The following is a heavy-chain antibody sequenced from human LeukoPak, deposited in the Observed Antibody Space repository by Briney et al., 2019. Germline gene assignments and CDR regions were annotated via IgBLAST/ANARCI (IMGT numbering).Heavy chain of an antibody. D-gene: IGHD3-22*01. V-gene: IGHV4-34*01. CDR1: GGSFSGYY. CDR2: INHSGST. CDR3: ARHQHYYDSSGYYYRVRRSNYLDY. Sequence: SETLSLTCAVYGGSFSGYYWSWVRQPPGKGLEWIGEINHSGSTNYNPSLKSRVTISVDTSKNQFSLKLSSVTAADTAVYYCARHQHYYDSSGYYYRVRRSNYLDYWGQGILVTVSS. J-gene: IGHJ4*02.